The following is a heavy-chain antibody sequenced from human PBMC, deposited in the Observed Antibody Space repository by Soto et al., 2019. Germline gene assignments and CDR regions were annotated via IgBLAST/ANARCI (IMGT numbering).Heavy chain of an antibody. Sequence: SETLSLTCNVSGVSIKSYYWSWIRHPPGKGLQWIGYIHYSGNTNYSPPLKSRVTMSLDASKNQLSLRLNSVTAADTAVYYCARPAMVTNNWFFDLWGRGTLVTVSS. CDR2: IHYSGNT. CDR1: GVSIKSYY. J-gene: IGHJ2*01. V-gene: IGHV4-59*08. CDR3: ARPAMVTNNWFFDL. D-gene: IGHD5-18*01.